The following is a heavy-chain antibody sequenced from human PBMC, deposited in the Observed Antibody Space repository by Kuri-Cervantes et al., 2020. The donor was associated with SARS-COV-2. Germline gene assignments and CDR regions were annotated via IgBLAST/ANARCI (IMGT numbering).Heavy chain of an antibody. CDR1: GYTFTSYG. Sequence: ASVKVSCKASGYTFTSYGISWVRQAPGRGLEWMGWISAYNGNTNYAQKFQGRVTMTRNTSISTAYMELSSLRSEDTAVYCCARVNGRRGDYWFDPWGQGTLVTVSS. CDR2: ISAYNGNT. D-gene: IGHD4-17*01. J-gene: IGHJ5*02. V-gene: IGHV1-18*01. CDR3: ARVNGRRGDYWFDP.